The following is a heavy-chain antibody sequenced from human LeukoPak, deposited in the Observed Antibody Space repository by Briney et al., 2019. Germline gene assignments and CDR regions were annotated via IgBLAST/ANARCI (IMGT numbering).Heavy chain of an antibody. Sequence: ASVKVSCKASGYTFTSYDINWVRQATGQGLEWMGWMNPNSGNTGYAQKFQGRVTMTRNTSISTAYMELSSLRSEDTAVYYCARFSQSLVVGGSGSYTYYFDYWGQGTLVTVSS. J-gene: IGHJ4*02. CDR1: GYTFTSYD. CDR3: ARFSQSLVVGGSGSYTYYFDY. D-gene: IGHD3-10*01. CDR2: MNPNSGNT. V-gene: IGHV1-8*01.